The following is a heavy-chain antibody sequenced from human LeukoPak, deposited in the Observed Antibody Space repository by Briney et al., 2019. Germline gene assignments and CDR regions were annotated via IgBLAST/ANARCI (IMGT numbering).Heavy chain of an antibody. V-gene: IGHV1-69*13. CDR1: GGTFSSYA. CDR3: ARDIVVVPAAPTFWFDP. J-gene: IGHJ5*02. Sequence: GASVKVSRKASGGTFSSYAISWVRKAPGQGLEWMGGIIPIFGTANYAQKFQGRVTITADESTSTAYMELSSLRSEDTAVYYCARDIVVVPAAPTFWFDPWGQGTLVTVSS. CDR2: IIPIFGTA. D-gene: IGHD2-2*01.